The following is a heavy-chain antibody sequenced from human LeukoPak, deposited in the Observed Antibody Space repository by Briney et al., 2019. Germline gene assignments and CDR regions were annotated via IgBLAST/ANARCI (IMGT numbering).Heavy chain of an antibody. Sequence: ASVKVSCKASGGTFSSYAISWVRQAPGQGLEWMGGIIPIFGTANYAQKFQGRVTITTDESTSTAYMELSSLRSEDTAVYYCARAPSYTFGGVIAAAGDFDYWGQGTLVAVSS. V-gene: IGHV1-69*05. CDR1: GGTFSSYA. J-gene: IGHJ4*02. CDR3: ARAPSYTFGGVIAAAGDFDY. D-gene: IGHD3-16*02. CDR2: IIPIFGTA.